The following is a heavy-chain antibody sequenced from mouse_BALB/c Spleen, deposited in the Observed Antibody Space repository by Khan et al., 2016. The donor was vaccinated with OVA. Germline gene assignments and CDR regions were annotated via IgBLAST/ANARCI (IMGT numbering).Heavy chain of an antibody. CDR1: GYSITSDYA. V-gene: IGHV3-2*02. CDR2: INYSGNT. D-gene: IGHD2-2*01. CDR3: AYYGNDHYDTMDY. J-gene: IGHJ4*01. Sequence: QLEESGPGLVKPSQTLSLTCTVTGYSITSDYAWNWLRQFPGNKLGWMGYINYSGNTSYTPSLKRRISITRDTSKHQFFLLMNSVTTEDTATCYCAYYGNDHYDTMDYWDRGTAIAVSS.